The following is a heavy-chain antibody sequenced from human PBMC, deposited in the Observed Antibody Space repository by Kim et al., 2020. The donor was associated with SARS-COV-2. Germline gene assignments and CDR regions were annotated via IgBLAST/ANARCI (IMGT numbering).Heavy chain of an antibody. CDR2: VIPFFGRT. J-gene: IGHJ3*01. CDR3: ATRLGPTVEAIYDL. CDR1: RDTFSTFP. D-gene: IGHD3-16*01. V-gene: IGHV1-69*13. Sequence: SVKVSCKASRDTFSTFPISWVRQAPERGLEWMGAVIPFFGRTKSAQTFQDRVTFTADESTSTVYMELTGLTSDDTAIYYCATRLGPTVEAIYDLWGQGT.